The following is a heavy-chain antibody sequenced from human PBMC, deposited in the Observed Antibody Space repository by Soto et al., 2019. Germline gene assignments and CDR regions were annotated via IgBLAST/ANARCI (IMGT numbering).Heavy chain of an antibody. D-gene: IGHD3-10*01. CDR3: TRLISAAQDY. CDR2: IRDRAYNYAT. Sequence: ESGGGVVQPGGSLKLSCVASGFVLKDSSIHWVRQASGKGLEWGGRIRDRAYNYATAYTASVKGRFTISRDDSTNTAYLQMNSVRTEDTAIHYCTRLISAAQDYWGQGTLVTVSS. J-gene: IGHJ4*02. CDR1: GFVLKDSS. V-gene: IGHV3-73*01.